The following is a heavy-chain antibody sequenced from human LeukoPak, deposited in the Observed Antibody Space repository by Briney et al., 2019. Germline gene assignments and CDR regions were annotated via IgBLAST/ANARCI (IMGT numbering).Heavy chain of an antibody. CDR1: GYTFTSYY. J-gene: IGHJ4*02. CDR2: INPSGGST. Sequence: GASVKVSCKASGYTFTSYYMHWVRQAPGQGLEWMGIINPSGGSTSYAQKFQGRVTMTRDMSTSTVYMELSSLRSEDTAVYYCARDSFCSGGSCYHTWGFDYWGQGTLVTVSS. CDR3: ARDSFCSGGSCYHTWGFDY. V-gene: IGHV1-46*01. D-gene: IGHD2-15*01.